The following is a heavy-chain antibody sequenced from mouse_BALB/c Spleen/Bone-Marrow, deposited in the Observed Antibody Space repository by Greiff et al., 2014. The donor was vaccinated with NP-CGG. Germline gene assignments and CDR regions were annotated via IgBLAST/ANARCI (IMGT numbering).Heavy chain of an antibody. D-gene: IGHD1-1*01. CDR2: IFPGTGTT. J-gene: IGHJ1*01. CDR3: AREGSRLRGYFDV. Sequence: QVQLQHPGAELVKPGASVKLSCKTSGYTFTSYWIQWVKQRPGQGLGWIGEIFPGTGTTYYNEKFKGKATLTIDTSSSTAYMQLSSLTSEDSAVYFCAREGSRLRGYFDVWGAGTTVTVSS. V-gene: IGHV1S132*01. CDR1: GYTFTSYW.